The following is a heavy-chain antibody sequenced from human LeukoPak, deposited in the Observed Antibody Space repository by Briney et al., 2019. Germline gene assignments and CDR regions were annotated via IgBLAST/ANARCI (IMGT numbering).Heavy chain of an antibody. D-gene: IGHD2-2*01. V-gene: IGHV3-48*04. CDR2: ITSGSSTI. CDR3: ARDPSTRPAAAIYYFDY. J-gene: IGHJ4*02. CDR1: GFTFDSYS. Sequence: GGSLRLSCAASGFTFDSYSMSWVRQAPGKGLEWVSYITSGSSTIYYPDSVKGRFTISRDNAKNSLYLQMNSLRAEDTAVYYCARDPSTRPAAAIYYFDYWGQGTLVTVSS.